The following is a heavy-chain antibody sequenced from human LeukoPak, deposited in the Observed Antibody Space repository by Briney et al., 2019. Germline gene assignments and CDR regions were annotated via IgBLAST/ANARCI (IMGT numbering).Heavy chain of an antibody. CDR1: GFTFKLYW. Sequence: PGGSLRLSCAASGFTFKLYWMHWVRQVPGRGPVWVSRINHDGSDTIYADSVRGRFTISRDDAKNTLYLQMNSLRAEDTAVYYCARSKERVPSGYDYAFDYWGQGTLVTVSS. CDR2: INHDGSDT. J-gene: IGHJ4*02. CDR3: ARSKERVPSGYDYAFDY. V-gene: IGHV3-74*01. D-gene: IGHD5-12*01.